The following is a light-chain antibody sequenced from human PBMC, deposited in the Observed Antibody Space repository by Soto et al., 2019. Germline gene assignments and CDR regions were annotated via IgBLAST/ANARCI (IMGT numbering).Light chain of an antibody. J-gene: IGKJ1*01. CDR3: QQYVHWPPGA. Sequence: EMVVTQSPATLSVSPGERVTLSCRASQSVSSSLAWYQQRPGQAPRLLIYDTSTRAAGIAARFSGSGSGTEFTLTISSLQSEDSAVYYCQQYVHWPPGAFGQGTKVDIK. V-gene: IGKV3-15*01. CDR1: QSVSSS. CDR2: DTS.